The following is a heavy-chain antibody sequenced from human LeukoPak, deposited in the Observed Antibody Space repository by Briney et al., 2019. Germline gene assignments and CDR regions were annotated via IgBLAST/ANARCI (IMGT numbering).Heavy chain of an antibody. CDR1: GGTFSSYA. CDR2: IIPIFGTA. D-gene: IGHD2-15*01. J-gene: IGHJ4*02. V-gene: IGHV1-69*06. Sequence: GASVKVSCKASGGTFSSYAISWVRQAPGQGLEWMGRIIPIFGTANYAQKFQGRVTITADKSTSTAYIELSSLRSEDTAVYYCARDWGYCSGGSCYSPFDYWGQGTLVTVSS. CDR3: ARDWGYCSGGSCYSPFDY.